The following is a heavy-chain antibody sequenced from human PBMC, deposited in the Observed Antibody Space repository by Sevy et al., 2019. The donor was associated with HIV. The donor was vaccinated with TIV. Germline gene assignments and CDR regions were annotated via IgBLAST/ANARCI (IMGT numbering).Heavy chain of an antibody. V-gene: IGHV1-46*03. J-gene: IGHJ4*02. CDR1: GYTFTSYY. CDR2: INPSGGST. Sequence: ASVKVSCKASGYTFTSYYMHWVRQAPGQGLEWMGIINPSGGSTRYAQKFQGRVTMTRDTSTRTVYMELSSLRSEDTAVYYCARGQLQYDILTGYYNVIGFDYWGQGTLVTVSS. CDR3: ARGQLQYDILTGYYNVIGFDY. D-gene: IGHD3-9*01.